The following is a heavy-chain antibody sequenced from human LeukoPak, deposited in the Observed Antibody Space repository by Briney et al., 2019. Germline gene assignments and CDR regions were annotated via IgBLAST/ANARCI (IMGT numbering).Heavy chain of an antibody. CDR2: IYPGDSDA. J-gene: IGHJ4*02. CDR3: ARRRDLYSGSYYPFDY. V-gene: IGHV5-51*01. D-gene: IGHD1-26*01. Sequence: GESLKISCKGSGYRFTNYWIGWVRQMPGKGLEWMGIIYPGDSDARYGPSFQGQVTISADKSISTAYLQWSSLKASDTAMYYCARRRDLYSGSYYPFDYWGQGTLVTVSS. CDR1: GYRFTNYW.